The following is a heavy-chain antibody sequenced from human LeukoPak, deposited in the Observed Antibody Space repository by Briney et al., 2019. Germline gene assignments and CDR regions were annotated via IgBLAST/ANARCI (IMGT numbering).Heavy chain of an antibody. CDR2: ISNNGGYT. CDR3: AKEHDSSGYPTSPLEY. D-gene: IGHD3-22*01. Sequence: LGGSLRLSCAASGFTFSSSAMSWVRQAPGKGLEWVSAISNNGGYTYYADSVKGRFTISRDNSKNTLYLQMNSLRAEDTAVYYCAKEHDSSGYPTSPLEYWGQGTLVTVSS. V-gene: IGHV3-23*01. J-gene: IGHJ4*02. CDR1: GFTFSSSA.